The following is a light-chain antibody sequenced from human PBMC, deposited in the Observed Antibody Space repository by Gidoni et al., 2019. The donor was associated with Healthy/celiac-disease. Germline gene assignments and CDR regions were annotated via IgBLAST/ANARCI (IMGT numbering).Light chain of an antibody. CDR3: QQRSNWPPWT. CDR1: QSVSSY. Sequence: IWLTQTRATRSLSPGERGTLSCRASQSVSSYLAWYQQKPGQAPRLLIYDASNRATGIPARFSGSGSGTDFTLTISSLEPEDFAVYYCQQRSNWPPWTFGQGTKVEIK. J-gene: IGKJ1*01. V-gene: IGKV3-11*01. CDR2: DAS.